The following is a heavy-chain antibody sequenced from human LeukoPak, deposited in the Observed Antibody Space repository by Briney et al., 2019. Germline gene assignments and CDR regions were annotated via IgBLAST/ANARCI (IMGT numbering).Heavy chain of an antibody. J-gene: IGHJ4*02. V-gene: IGHV4-30-4*01. CDR2: IYYSGST. Sequence: PSGTLSLTCTVSGGSISSGDYYWSWIRQPPGKGLEWIGYIYYSGSTYYNPSLKSRVTISVDTSKNQFSLKLSSVTAADTAVYYCARGPAILGAGSLSFDYWGQGTLVTVSS. CDR1: GGSISSGDYY. CDR3: ARGPAILGAGSLSFDY. D-gene: IGHD2-15*01.